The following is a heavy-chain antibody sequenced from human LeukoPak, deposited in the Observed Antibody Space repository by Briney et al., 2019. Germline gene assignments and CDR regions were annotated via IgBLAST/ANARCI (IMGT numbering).Heavy chain of an antibody. CDR2: IYSDNT. CDR3: ARRAGAYSHPYDY. Sequence: GGSLRLSCTVSGFSVSTNSMSWLRQAPGTGLEGVSFIYSDNTHYPDSVKARFTISRDNSKNTLYLQMNRLRAEDTAVYYCARRAGAYSHPYDYWGQGTLVTVSS. J-gene: IGHJ4*02. V-gene: IGHV3-53*01. CDR1: GFSVSTNS. D-gene: IGHD4/OR15-4a*01.